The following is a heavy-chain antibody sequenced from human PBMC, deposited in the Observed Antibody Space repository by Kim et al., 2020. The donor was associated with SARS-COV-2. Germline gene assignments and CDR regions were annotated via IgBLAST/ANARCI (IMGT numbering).Heavy chain of an antibody. CDR2: ISSSGSTI. D-gene: IGHD6-13*01. J-gene: IGHJ4*02. CDR1: GFTFSDYY. V-gene: IGHV3-11*01. CDR3: AREESSSWYGAGYFDY. Sequence: GGSLRLSCAASGFTFSDYYMSWIRQAPGKGLEWVSYISSSGSTIYYADSVKGRFTISRDNAKNSLYLQMNSLRAEDTAVYYCAREESSSWYGAGYFDYWGQGTLVTVSS.